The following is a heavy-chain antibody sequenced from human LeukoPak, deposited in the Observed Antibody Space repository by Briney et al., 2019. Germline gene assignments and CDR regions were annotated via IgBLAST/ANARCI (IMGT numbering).Heavy chain of an antibody. CDR3: AKGSTYGDYSYYYYYMDV. Sequence: WRSLTLSCAASGFTFDDYAMHWVRQAPAKGREGVSGISWNSGSIGYADSVKGRFTISRDNAKHSLYLQMNSLRAEDTALYYCAKGSTYGDYSYYYYYMDVWGKGTTVTISS. CDR1: GFTFDDYA. J-gene: IGHJ6*03. V-gene: IGHV3-9*01. CDR2: ISWNSGSI. D-gene: IGHD4-17*01.